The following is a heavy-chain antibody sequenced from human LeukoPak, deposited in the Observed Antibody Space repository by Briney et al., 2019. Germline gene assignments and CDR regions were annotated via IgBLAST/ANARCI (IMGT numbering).Heavy chain of an antibody. CDR1: GGSISSYY. J-gene: IGHJ4*02. CDR2: IYYSGST. D-gene: IGHD3-22*01. CDR3: ARRTYDSSGYYVDY. V-gene: IGHV4-59*08. Sequence: SETLSLTCTVSGGSISSYYWSWIRQPPGKGLEWIGYIYYSGSTNYNPSLKSRVTISVDTSKNQFSLKLSSVTAADTAVYYCARRTYDSSGYYVDYWGQGTLVTVSS.